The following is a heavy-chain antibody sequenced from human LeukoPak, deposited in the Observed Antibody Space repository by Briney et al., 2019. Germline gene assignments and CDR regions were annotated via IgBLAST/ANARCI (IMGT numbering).Heavy chain of an antibody. CDR3: ARVMITFGGVIAPHFDY. CDR2: INPNSGGT. D-gene: IGHD3-16*02. Sequence: ASVKVSCKASGYTFTGYYMHWVRQAPGQGLEWMGWINPNSGGTNYAQKFQGRVTMTRDTSISTAYMELCRLRSDDTAVYYCARVMITFGGVIAPHFDYWGQGTLVTVSS. CDR1: GYTFTGYY. V-gene: IGHV1-2*02. J-gene: IGHJ4*02.